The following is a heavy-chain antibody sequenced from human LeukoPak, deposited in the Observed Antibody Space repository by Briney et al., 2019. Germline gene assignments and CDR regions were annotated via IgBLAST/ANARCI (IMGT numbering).Heavy chain of an antibody. CDR3: ARGSAPYGSGSYGGDNWFDP. CDR2: IYYSGST. J-gene: IGHJ5*02. CDR1: GGSITDNFY. D-gene: IGHD3-10*01. V-gene: IGHV4-30-4*01. Sequence: SETLSLTCTVSGGSITDNFYWSWIRQPPGKGLEWIGYIYYSGSTYYNPSLKSRVTISVDTSKNQFSLKLSSVTAADTAVYYCARGSAPYGSGSYGGDNWFDPWGQGTLVTVSS.